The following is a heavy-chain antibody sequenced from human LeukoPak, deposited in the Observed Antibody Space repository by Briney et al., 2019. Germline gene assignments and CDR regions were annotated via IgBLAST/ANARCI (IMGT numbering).Heavy chain of an antibody. V-gene: IGHV4-30-4*08. CDR3: ARVSQDCSITSCSDSFDY. Sequence: SQTLSLTCTVSGGSISSVDYYCSWVRQPPGKGLEWIWYIYYSGCTYYNPSLKSQVTISVDTSKHQFSLKLSSVTDADTAVYYCARVSQDCSITSCSDSFDYWGQGTLVTVSS. D-gene: IGHD2-2*01. J-gene: IGHJ4*02. CDR2: IYYSGCT. CDR1: GGSISSVDYY.